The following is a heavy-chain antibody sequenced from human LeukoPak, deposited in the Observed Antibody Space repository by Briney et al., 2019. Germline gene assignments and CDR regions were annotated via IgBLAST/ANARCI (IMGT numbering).Heavy chain of an antibody. D-gene: IGHD2-2*01. CDR1: GCSISGHY. Sequence: SETLSLTCTVSGCSISGHYWSWIRQPPGKGLEWIAYIYYSGRTSFNPSLKSRVTISVDTSKNQFSLTLSSVTAADTAVYYCASDLDATFDYWGQGALVTVSS. J-gene: IGHJ4*02. CDR2: IYYSGRT. V-gene: IGHV4-59*11. CDR3: ASDLDATFDY.